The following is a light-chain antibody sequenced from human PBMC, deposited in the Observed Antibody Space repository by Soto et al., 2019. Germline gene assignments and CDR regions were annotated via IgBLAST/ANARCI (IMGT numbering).Light chain of an antibody. CDR3: QKSDVYSQWT. J-gene: IGKJ1*01. CDR1: QGISSY. V-gene: IGKV1-9*01. CDR2: AAS. Sequence: QSTQSPSSLSASVGDIVTITGRSSQGISSYLAWYQQKPGKAPTLMIYAASTLQSVVPSRFSGSGSGTEFTLTIRRLKPDDFPTYYCQKSDVYSQWTFGNGTMV.